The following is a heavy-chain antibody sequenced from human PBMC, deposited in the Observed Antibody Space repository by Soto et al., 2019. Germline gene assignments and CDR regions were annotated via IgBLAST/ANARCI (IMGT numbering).Heavy chain of an antibody. D-gene: IGHD3-9*01. J-gene: IGHJ6*02. V-gene: IGHV4-31*03. CDR1: GGSISSGGYY. CDR3: ARDQGYEIMTGYPPYYYGMDV. Sequence: SETLSLTCTVSGGSISSGGYYWSWIRQHPGKGLEWIGYIYYSGSTYYNPSLKSRVTISVDTSKNQFSLKLSSVTAADTAVYYCARDQGYEIMTGYPPYYYGMDVWGQGTTVTVSS. CDR2: IYYSGST.